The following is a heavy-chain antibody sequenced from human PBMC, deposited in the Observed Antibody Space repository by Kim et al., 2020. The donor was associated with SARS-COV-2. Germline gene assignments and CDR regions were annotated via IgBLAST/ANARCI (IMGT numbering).Heavy chain of an antibody. J-gene: IGHJ4*02. CDR3: ARQGATILVPVVGFDY. Sequence: SETLSLTCTVSGDSISSGYYYWGWIRQPPGKGLEWIGSIYYNGRTYYNPSLTSRVTISGDTSKNQFSLRLSSVTAADTAVYYCARQGATILVPVVGFDYWGQGTLVTVSS. CDR1: GDSISSGYYY. D-gene: IGHD1-26*01. V-gene: IGHV4-39*01. CDR2: IYYNGRT.